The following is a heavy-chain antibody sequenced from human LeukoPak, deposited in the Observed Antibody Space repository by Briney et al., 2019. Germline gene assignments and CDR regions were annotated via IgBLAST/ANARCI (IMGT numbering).Heavy chain of an antibody. CDR1: GYSFTSYW. CDR3: AKFRTPADYYYYYGMDV. J-gene: IGHJ6*02. V-gene: IGHV5-51*01. CDR2: IYPGDSDT. D-gene: IGHD2-2*01. Sequence: PGESLKISCKGSGYSFTSYWIGWVRQMPGKGLEWMGIIYPGDSDTRYSPSFQGQVTISADKSISTAYLQWSSLKASDTAMYYCAKFRTPADYYYYYGMDVWGQGTTVTVSS.